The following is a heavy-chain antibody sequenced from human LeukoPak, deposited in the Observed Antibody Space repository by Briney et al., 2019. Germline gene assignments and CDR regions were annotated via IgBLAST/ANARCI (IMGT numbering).Heavy chain of an antibody. D-gene: IGHD6-6*01. CDR2: ISSSGSTI. CDR1: GFTFSDYY. Sequence: GGSLRLSCAASGFTFSDYYMSWIRQAPGKGLEWVSYISSSGSTIYYADSVKGRFTISRDNAKNSLYLQMNSLRAEDTAVYYCAKGSIAAPREFDYWGQGTLVTVSS. V-gene: IGHV3-11*01. CDR3: AKGSIAAPREFDY. J-gene: IGHJ4*02.